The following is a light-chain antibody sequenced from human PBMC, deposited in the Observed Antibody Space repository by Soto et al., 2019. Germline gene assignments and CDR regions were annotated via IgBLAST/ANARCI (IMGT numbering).Light chain of an antibody. J-gene: IGLJ1*01. CDR1: SSNIGSHT. Sequence: QSVLTQPPSASGTPGQRVTISCSGSSSNIGSHTVNWYQQLPGTAPKLLIYTNDQRPSGVPDQFSGSRSGTSASLAISGLQFEDEADYHCSSWDDNLDAVVFGAGTKVTVL. CDR2: TND. V-gene: IGLV1-44*01. CDR3: SSWDDNLDAVV.